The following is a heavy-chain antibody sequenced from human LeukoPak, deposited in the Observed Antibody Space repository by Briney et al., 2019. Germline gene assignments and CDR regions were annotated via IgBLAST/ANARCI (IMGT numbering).Heavy chain of an antibody. J-gene: IGHJ3*02. Sequence: PGGSLRLSCAASGFTFSSYSMNWVRQAPGKGLEWVSYISSSSTTMYYADSVKGRFTISRDNSKNTLYLQMNSLRAEDTAVYYCAKSVAGGSYDGFDIWGQGTMVTVSS. V-gene: IGHV3-48*01. CDR3: AKSVAGGSYDGFDI. CDR1: GFTFSSYS. D-gene: IGHD3-16*01. CDR2: ISSSSTTM.